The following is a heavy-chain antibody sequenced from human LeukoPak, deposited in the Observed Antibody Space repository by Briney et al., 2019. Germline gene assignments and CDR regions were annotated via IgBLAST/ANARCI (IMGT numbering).Heavy chain of an antibody. V-gene: IGHV4-34*01. CDR2: INHSGST. CDR3: ARQVSSSWISPPGYFDL. J-gene: IGHJ2*01. D-gene: IGHD6-13*01. CDR1: GGSFTGYY. Sequence: SETLSLTCGVFGGSFTGYYWSWIRQLPEKGLEWIGEINHSGSTNYNPSLKSRVTISGDTSKNQFSLKLSSVTAADTAVYYCARQVSSSWISPPGYFDLRGRGTLVTVSS.